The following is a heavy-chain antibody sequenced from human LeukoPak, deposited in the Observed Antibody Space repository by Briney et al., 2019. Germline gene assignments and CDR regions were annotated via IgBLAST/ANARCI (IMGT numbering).Heavy chain of an antibody. CDR2: ISSSSSYI. V-gene: IGHV3-21*01. CDR1: GFTFSRYS. J-gene: IGHJ4*02. CDR3: ARGPSGYHNT. Sequence: GGSLRLSCAASGFTFSRYSMNWVRQAPGKGLEWVSSISSSSSYIYYPDSVKGRFTISRDNAKNSFFLQMNSLRAEDTAVYYCARGPSGYHNTGGQGTLVTVSS. D-gene: IGHD5-12*01.